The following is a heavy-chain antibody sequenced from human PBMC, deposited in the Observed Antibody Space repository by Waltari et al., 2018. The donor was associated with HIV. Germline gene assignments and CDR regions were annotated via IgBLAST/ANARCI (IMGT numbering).Heavy chain of an antibody. CDR2: INQDGTKK. CDR3: ARDLWPEDF. J-gene: IGHJ4*02. V-gene: IGHV3-7*01. CDR1: GFTITSYY. Sequence: EVQLVESGGGLVQPGGSLRLSCVASGFTITSYYMSWVRQAPGEGLEWVANINQDGTKKFYVDSVKGRFTISRDNAKNSVYLQINSLRAEDSAIYYCARDLWPEDFWGQGTLVTVSS. D-gene: IGHD2-21*01.